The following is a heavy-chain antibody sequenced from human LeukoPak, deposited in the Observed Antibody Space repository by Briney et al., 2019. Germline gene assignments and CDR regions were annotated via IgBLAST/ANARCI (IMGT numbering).Heavy chain of an antibody. CDR1: GFTFSSYE. CDR2: VSKSGGTM. J-gene: IGHJ3*02. V-gene: IGHV3-48*03. Sequence: GGSLRLSCEASGFTFSSYEMNWFRQPPRKGLEWVSYVSKSGGTMKNADSVKGRFTVSRDNAKNSLYLQMNSLTAEDTAVYYCATAVIRGRGTMVTVSS. CDR3: ATAVI.